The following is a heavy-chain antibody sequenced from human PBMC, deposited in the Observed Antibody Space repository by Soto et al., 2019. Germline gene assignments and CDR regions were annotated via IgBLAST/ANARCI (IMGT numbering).Heavy chain of an antibody. CDR3: ARSDGSSWQCYYYYVMAV. CDR1: W. Sequence: WVGWVSKKNRKGLEWMGIIYPGDSDTRYSPSFQGQVTISADKSISTAYLQWSSLKASDTAMYYCARSDGSSWQCYYYYVMAVWGQGTTVPVSS. V-gene: IGHV5-51*01. D-gene: IGHD6-13*01. CDR2: IYPGDSDT. J-gene: IGHJ6*02.